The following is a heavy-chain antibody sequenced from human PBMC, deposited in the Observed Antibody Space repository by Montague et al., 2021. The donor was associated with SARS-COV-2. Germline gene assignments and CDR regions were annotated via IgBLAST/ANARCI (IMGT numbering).Heavy chain of an antibody. Sequence: SETLSLTCSVSGDSISNYSWSWIRQSPGKGLEWIGYIYYSGSTNYNPSLTSRVTISVDTSKNQVSLKLTFVTAADTAVYYCARHLRVTTVTPHVYHYAMDVWGQGTTVTVSS. J-gene: IGHJ6*02. CDR2: IYYSGST. CDR3: ARHLRVTTVTPHVYHYAMDV. D-gene: IGHD4-11*01. CDR1: GDSISNYS. V-gene: IGHV4-59*08.